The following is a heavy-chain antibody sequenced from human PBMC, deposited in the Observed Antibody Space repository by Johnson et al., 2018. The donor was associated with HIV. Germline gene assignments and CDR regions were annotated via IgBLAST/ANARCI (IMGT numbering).Heavy chain of an antibody. CDR1: GFNVSDNY. CDR3: ARGGAGIAAAEDAFDI. J-gene: IGHJ3*02. CDR2: IYSGGST. V-gene: IGHV3-66*02. D-gene: IGHD6-13*01. Sequence: VESGGALVQPGGSLRLSCAGSGFNVSDNYMSWVRRAPGKGLEWVSVIYSGGSTYYVDSVKGRFTISRDSSKNTLYLQMNSLRADDTALYYCARGGAGIAAAEDAFDIWGQGTMVTVSS.